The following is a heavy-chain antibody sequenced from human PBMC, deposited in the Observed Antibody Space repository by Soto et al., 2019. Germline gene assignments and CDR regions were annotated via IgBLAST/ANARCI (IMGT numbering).Heavy chain of an antibody. D-gene: IGHD6-25*01. CDR1: VGSISIYY. CDR2: IYTSGST. J-gene: IGHJ4*02. V-gene: IGHV4-4*07. Sequence: PAETLSLTGTVSVGSISIYYVSWIRQPAGKGLEWIGRIYTSGSTNYNPSLKSRVTMSVDTSKNQFSLKLSSVTAADTAVYYCARELIAATPDYWGQGTLVTVSS. CDR3: ARELIAATPDY.